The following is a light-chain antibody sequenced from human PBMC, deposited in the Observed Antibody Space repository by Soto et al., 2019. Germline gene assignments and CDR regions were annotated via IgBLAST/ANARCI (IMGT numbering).Light chain of an antibody. CDR2: DAS. V-gene: IGKV3-15*01. CDR3: QQYNNLPRT. Sequence: EILMTQSPATLSVSPGERATLSCRASQSVSSNLAWYQQKPGQAPRLLIYDASTRATGIPARFSGSGSGTEFTLTISSLQSEDFAVYDGQQYNNLPRTFGQGTKVESK. J-gene: IGKJ1*01. CDR1: QSVSSN.